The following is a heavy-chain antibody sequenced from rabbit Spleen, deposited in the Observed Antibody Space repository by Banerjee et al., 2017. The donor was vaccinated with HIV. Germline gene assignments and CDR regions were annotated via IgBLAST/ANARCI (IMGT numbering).Heavy chain of an antibody. J-gene: IGHJ4*01. D-gene: IGHD4-1*01. CDR1: GFSFSSSDY. CDR2: IAGSSSGFT. V-gene: IGHV1S40*01. Sequence: QSLEESGGGLVQPEGSLALTCKASGFSFSSSDYICWVRQAPGKGLEWISCIAGSSSGFTYSATWAKGRFTISKTSSTTVALQMTSLTAADTAIYFCARDLAGVIGWNFSLWGPGTLVTVS. CDR3: ARDLAGVIGWNFSL.